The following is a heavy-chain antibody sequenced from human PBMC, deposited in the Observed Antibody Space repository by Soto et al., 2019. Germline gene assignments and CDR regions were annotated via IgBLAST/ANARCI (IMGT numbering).Heavy chain of an antibody. CDR3: AKVSHKNLGLWYFDS. CDR1: GFTFSSYG. V-gene: IGHV3-23*01. D-gene: IGHD3-16*01. CDR2: ISGTGYST. Sequence: EVQLLESGGGLVQPGGSLRLSCAASGFTFSSYGMIWVRQGPGKGLEWVSGISGTGYSTNYADSVKGRFTISRDNSKNTLYLHMNSLRAEDTAVYYCAKVSHKNLGLWYFDSWGQGTLVPVSS. J-gene: IGHJ4*02.